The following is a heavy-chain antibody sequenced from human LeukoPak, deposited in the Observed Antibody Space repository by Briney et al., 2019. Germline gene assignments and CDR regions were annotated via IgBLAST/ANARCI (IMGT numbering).Heavy chain of an antibody. CDR1: GGSISSGGYY. V-gene: IGHV4-61*08. J-gene: IGHJ6*02. Sequence: SQTLSLTCAVSGGSISSGGYYWSWIRQPPGKGLEWIGYIYYSGSTNYNPSLKSRVTISVDTSKNQFSLKLSSVTAADTAVYYCARAWVRYFDRSYGMDVWGQGTTVTVSS. CDR2: IYYSGST. D-gene: IGHD3-9*01. CDR3: ARAWVRYFDRSYGMDV.